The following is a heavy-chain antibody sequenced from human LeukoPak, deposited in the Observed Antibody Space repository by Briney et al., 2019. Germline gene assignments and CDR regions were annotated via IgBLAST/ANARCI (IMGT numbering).Heavy chain of an antibody. CDR2: INHSGST. CDR1: GGSFSGYY. Sequence: SETLSLTCAVYGGSFSGYYWRWIRQPPGKGLEWIGEINHSGSTNYNPSLKSRVTISVDTSKDQFSLQLSSVTAADTAVYYCARDDYRGVTNFDPWGQGTLVTVSS. D-gene: IGHD3-10*01. CDR3: ARDDYRGVTNFDP. J-gene: IGHJ5*02. V-gene: IGHV4-34*01.